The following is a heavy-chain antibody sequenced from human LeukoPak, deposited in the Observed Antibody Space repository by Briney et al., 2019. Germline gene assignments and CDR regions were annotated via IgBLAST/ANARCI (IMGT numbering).Heavy chain of an antibody. J-gene: IGHJ4*02. V-gene: IGHV3-48*03. Sequence: GGSLRLSCAASGFTFTSYDMNWVRQAPGKGLEWLSYINTGGSTAYYADSVKGRFTVSRDNAKNALYLQINSLSVDDTAVYSCARDRSGGAFDYWGQGTLVTASS. D-gene: IGHD3-16*01. CDR2: INTGGSTA. CDR1: GFTFTSYD. CDR3: ARDRSGGAFDY.